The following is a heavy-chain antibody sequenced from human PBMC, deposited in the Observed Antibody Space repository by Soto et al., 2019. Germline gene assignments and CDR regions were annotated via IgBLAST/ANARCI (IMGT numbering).Heavy chain of an antibody. CDR1: GFTFCSYS. V-gene: IGHV3-64D*08. CDR2: ISGNGGST. J-gene: IGHJ6*02. CDR3: VPIYYYGMDV. Sequence: PGGSLRLSCAASGFTFCSYSMDWVRQAPGKGLEYVSAISGNGGSTYYAESVKGRFTISRDNSKNTLYLQMSSLRAEDTAVYYCVPIYYYGMDVWGQGTTVTVSS.